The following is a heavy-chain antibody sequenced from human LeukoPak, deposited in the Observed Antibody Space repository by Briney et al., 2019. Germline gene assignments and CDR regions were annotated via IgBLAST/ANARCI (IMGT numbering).Heavy chain of an antibody. CDR3: ARNSIVVVPAAMGY. V-gene: IGHV1-2*02. Sequence: ASVKVSCKASGYTFTGYYMHWVRQAPGQGLGWMGWINPNSGGTNYAQKFQGRVTMTRDTSISTAYMELSRLRSDDTAVYYCARNSIVVVPAAMGYWGQGTLVTVSS. CDR1: GYTFTGYY. J-gene: IGHJ4*02. CDR2: INPNSGGT. D-gene: IGHD2-2*01.